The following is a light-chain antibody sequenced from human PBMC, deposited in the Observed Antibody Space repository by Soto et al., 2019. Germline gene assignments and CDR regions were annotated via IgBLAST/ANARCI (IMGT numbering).Light chain of an antibody. Sequence: DIVMIQSPDSLPVSLCERANINCKPSQSVLYTSNNKNYLAWYQQKPGQSPKLLIYWASTRESGVTDRFSGSGSGTDFTITISSLQAEDVAVYYCQQYYSNPRTFGQGTKVDIK. J-gene: IGKJ1*01. CDR1: QSVLYTSNNKNY. CDR3: QQYYSNPRT. V-gene: IGKV4-1*01. CDR2: WAS.